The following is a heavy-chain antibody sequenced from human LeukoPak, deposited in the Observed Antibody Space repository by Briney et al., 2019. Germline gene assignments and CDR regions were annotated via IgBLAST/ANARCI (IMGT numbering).Heavy chain of an antibody. CDR1: GGSFSGYY. Sequence: PSETLSLTCAVYGGSFSGYYWSWIRQPPGKGLEWMGEINHSGSTNYNPSLKSRVTISVDTSKNQFSLKLSSVTAADTAVYYCARGGTLLWFGDYGMDVWGQGTTVTVSS. CDR2: INHSGST. J-gene: IGHJ6*02. D-gene: IGHD3-10*01. CDR3: ARGGTLLWFGDYGMDV. V-gene: IGHV4-34*01.